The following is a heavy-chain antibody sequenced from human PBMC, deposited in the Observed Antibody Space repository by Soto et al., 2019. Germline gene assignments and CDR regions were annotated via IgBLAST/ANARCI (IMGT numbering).Heavy chain of an antibody. V-gene: IGHV5-51*01. CDR1: GYSFTSYW. CDR2: IYPGDSDT. Sequence: GESLKISCKGSGYSFTSYWIGWVRQMPGKGLEWMGIIYPGDSDTRYSPSFQGQVTISADKSISTAYLQWGSLKASDTAMYYCARHWAADCSGGSCYSNPNYYYYMDVWGKGTTVTVSS. CDR3: ARHWAADCSGGSCYSNPNYYYYMDV. J-gene: IGHJ6*03. D-gene: IGHD2-15*01.